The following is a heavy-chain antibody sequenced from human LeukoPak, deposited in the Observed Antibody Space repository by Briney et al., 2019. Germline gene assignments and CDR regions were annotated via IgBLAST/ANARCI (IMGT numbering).Heavy chain of an antibody. V-gene: IGHV3-33*01. J-gene: IGHJ4*02. Sequence: GGALRLSCTAPGFTFSSYAIHWIRQAPGKGLDRVGLVWHDGSNKYYADSVKGRFTISRDNSKITEYLQINTLTAEDTAVYYCARELFGSGSCPDYWGGGTLATVSS. CDR2: VWHDGSNK. CDR3: ARELFGSGSCPDY. D-gene: IGHD3-10*01. CDR1: GFTFSSYA.